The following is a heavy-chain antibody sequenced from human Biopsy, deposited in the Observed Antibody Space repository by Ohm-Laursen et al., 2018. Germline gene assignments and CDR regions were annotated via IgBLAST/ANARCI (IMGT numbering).Heavy chain of an antibody. Sequence: SETLSLTCTVSGDSISTYYWSWIRQPPGKRLQWIGYIYYTGNTDYNPSLQSRVTISVDTSKNHFSLRLRSMTPADTAMYYCARDRGYYSDRTVPGYFDLWGRGTLVTVSS. J-gene: IGHJ2*01. CDR3: ARDRGYYSDRTVPGYFDL. D-gene: IGHD3-22*01. CDR2: IYYTGNT. CDR1: GDSISTYY. V-gene: IGHV4-59*01.